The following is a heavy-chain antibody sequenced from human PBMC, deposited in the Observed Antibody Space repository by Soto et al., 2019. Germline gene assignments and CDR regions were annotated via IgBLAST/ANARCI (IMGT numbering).Heavy chain of an antibody. V-gene: IGHV5-10-1*01. J-gene: IGHJ4*02. CDR1: VYNCTGYW. CDR3: ASLPLDCSYCSGGSCYSG. CDR2: IDPSDSYT. Sequence: PGQSQKISSKGSVYNCTGYWSSWVRKMTGKGLEWMGRIDPSDSYTKYSPSVQGHVTISADKFISTAYLQWSSLKASDTAMYYCASLPLDCSYCSGGSCYSGWGQGTLVTVSS. D-gene: IGHD2-15*01.